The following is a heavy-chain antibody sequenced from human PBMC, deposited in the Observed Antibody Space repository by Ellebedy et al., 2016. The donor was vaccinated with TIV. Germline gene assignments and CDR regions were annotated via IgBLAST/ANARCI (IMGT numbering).Heavy chain of an antibody. CDR3: VYGRAVDAYDI. Sequence: SETLSLXXTVSVGLVTGSLHYWGWIRQPPGKGLEWIGSIYHSGSTYYNPSLKSRVTISVDTSKKQVSLKLSSVTAADTAIYYCVYGRAVDAYDIWGQGTMVTVSS. CDR1: VGLVTGSLHY. CDR2: IYHSGST. J-gene: IGHJ3*02. D-gene: IGHD4-17*01. V-gene: IGHV4-39*01.